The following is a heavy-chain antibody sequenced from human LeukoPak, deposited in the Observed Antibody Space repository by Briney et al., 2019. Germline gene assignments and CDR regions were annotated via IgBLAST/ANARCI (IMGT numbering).Heavy chain of an antibody. J-gene: IGHJ4*02. Sequence: ASVKVSCKASGYTFTSYFMHWVRQAPGQGLEWMGKINPSGGSTTYAQKSQGRVTMTRDTSTSTVYMELGSLKSEDTAVYYCAREIAVTGTTFDQWGQGTLVTVSS. D-gene: IGHD6-19*01. CDR3: AREIAVTGTTFDQ. V-gene: IGHV1-46*01. CDR2: INPSGGST. CDR1: GYTFTSYF.